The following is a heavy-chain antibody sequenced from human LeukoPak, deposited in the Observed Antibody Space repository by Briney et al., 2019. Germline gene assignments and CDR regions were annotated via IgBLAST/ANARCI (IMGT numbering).Heavy chain of an antibody. D-gene: IGHD3-10*01. CDR3: ARTPYNYGSGTSWIDY. CDR2: IYYSGST. J-gene: IGHJ4*02. V-gene: IGHV4-39*07. CDR1: GGSISSSSYY. Sequence: SETLSLTCTVSGGSISSSSYYWGWIRQPPGKGLEWIGRIYYSGSTYYNPSLKSRVTISVDTSKNQFSLKLSSVTAADTAVYYCARTPYNYGSGTSWIDYWGQGTLVTVSS.